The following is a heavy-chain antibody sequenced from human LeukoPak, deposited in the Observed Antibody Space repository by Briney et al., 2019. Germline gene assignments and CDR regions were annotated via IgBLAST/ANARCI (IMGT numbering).Heavy chain of an antibody. CDR2: IYHSGST. V-gene: IGHV4-38-2*02. CDR3: ATGNHGSGKYRWFDP. CDR1: GYSISSGYY. J-gene: IGHJ5*02. Sequence: PSETLSLTCTVSGYSISSGYYWGWIRQPPGKGLEWIGSIYHSGSTYYNPSLKSRVTISVDTSKNQFSLKLSSVTAADTAVYYCATGNHGSGKYRWFDPWGQGTLVTVSS. D-gene: IGHD3-10*01.